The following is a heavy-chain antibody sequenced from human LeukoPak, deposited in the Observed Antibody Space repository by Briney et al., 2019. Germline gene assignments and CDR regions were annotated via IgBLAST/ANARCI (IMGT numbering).Heavy chain of an antibody. CDR2: ISAYNGNT. CDR1: GYTFTSYG. J-gene: IGHJ6*02. CDR3: ARIKYGDSGYYYYYGMDV. Sequence: ASVKVSCKASGYTFTSYGISWVRQALGQGLEWMGWISAYNGNTNYAQKLQGRVTMTTDTSTSTAYMELRSLRSGDTAVYYCARIKYGDSGYYYYYGMDVWGQGTTVTVSS. D-gene: IGHD4-17*01. V-gene: IGHV1-18*01.